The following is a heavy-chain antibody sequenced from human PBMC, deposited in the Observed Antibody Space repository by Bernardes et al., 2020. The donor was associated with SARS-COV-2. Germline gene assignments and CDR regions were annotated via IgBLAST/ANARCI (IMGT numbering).Heavy chain of an antibody. Sequence: SETLPLTCAVHGEAFSGYYWSWIRQSPGKGLEWIGEINQSGNTNYNPSLKSRVTLSVDTSKNQFSLNLRSLTAADTAVYYCAGSSCGIDCYIGGLRSWDYGMDVWGQGTTVIVSS. V-gene: IGHV4-34*01. CDR1: GEAFSGYY. CDR3: AGSSCGIDCYIGGLRSWDYGMDV. CDR2: INQSGNT. J-gene: IGHJ6*02. D-gene: IGHD2-21*01.